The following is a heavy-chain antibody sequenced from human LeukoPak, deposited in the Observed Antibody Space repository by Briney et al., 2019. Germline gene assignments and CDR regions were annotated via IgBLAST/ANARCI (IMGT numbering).Heavy chain of an antibody. CDR1: GFTFSSYG. Sequence: GGSLRLSCAASGFTFSSYGMHWVRQAPGKGLEWVAVIWYDGSNKYYADSVKGRFTISRDNSKNTLYLQMNSLRAEDTAVCYCARSIAGAAFSYYYGMDVWGQGTTVTVSS. CDR3: ARSIAGAAFSYYYGMDV. J-gene: IGHJ6*02. V-gene: IGHV3-33*01. CDR2: IWYDGSNK. D-gene: IGHD1-26*01.